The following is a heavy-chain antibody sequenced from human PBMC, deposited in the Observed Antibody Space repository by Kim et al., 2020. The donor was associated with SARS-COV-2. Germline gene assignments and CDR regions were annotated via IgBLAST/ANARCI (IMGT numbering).Heavy chain of an antibody. D-gene: IGHD3-10*01. J-gene: IGHJ5*02. Sequence: GGSLRLSCAASGFTFSSYAMSWVRQAPGKGLEWVSAISGSGGSTYYADSVKGRFTISRDNSKNTLYLQMNSLRAEDTAVYYCASPKDYYGSGSSLNWFDPWGQGTLVTVSS. CDR2: ISGSGGST. V-gene: IGHV3-23*01. CDR3: ASPKDYYGSGSSLNWFDP. CDR1: GFTFSSYA.